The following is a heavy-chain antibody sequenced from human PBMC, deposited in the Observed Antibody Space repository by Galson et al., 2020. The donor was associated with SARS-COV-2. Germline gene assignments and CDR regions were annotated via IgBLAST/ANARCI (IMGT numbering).Heavy chain of an antibody. V-gene: IGHV3-53*05. Sequence: GGSLRPSCEVSGFTVSTNYMSWVRQAPGKGLEWVSLTYAGGGVFYADSVKGRFTISTDNSKNTLYLQINGLRAEDTAVYYCARSPGAHYFDYWGQGTLVTVSS. J-gene: IGHJ4*02. CDR1: GFTVSTNY. CDR2: TYAGGGV. D-gene: IGHD7-27*01. CDR3: ARSPGAHYFDY.